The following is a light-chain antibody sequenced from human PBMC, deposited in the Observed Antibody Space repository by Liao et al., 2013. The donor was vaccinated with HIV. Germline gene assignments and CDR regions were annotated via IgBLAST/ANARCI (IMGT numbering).Light chain of an antibody. CDR3: QAWDNRNAV. CDR1: KLGDKY. V-gene: IGLV3-1*01. Sequence: SYELIQPPSVSVSPGQTASITCSGDKLGDKYASWYQQRPGQSPVLVLYQDDKRPSGIPERFAGSNSGITATLTISGTQTMDEADYYCQAWDNRNAVFGGGTKLTVL. J-gene: IGLJ2*01. CDR2: QDD.